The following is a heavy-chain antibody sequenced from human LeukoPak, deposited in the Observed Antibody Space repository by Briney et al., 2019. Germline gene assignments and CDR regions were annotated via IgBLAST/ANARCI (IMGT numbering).Heavy chain of an antibody. CDR3: ARGPSVGATSLADY. CDR2: IIPIFGTA. J-gene: IGHJ4*02. Sequence: ASVKVSCMASGGTFSSYAISWVRQAPGQGLEWMGGIIPIFGTANYAQKFQGRVTITTDESTSTAYMELSSLRSEDTAVYYCARGPSVGATSLADYWGQGTLVTVSS. D-gene: IGHD1-26*01. V-gene: IGHV1-69*05. CDR1: GGTFSSYA.